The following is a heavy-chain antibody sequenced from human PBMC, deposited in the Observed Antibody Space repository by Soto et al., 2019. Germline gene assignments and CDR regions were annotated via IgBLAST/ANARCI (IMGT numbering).Heavy chain of an antibody. CDR2: ISAYNGNT. V-gene: IGHV1-18*01. D-gene: IGHD3-10*01. CDR1: GYTFTSDG. CDR3: ARDHLWFGELLAPIDY. Sequence: ASVKVSCKASGYTFTSDGISWVRQAPGQGLEWMGWISAYNGNTNYAQKLQGRVTMTTDTSTSTAYMELRSLRSDDTAVYYCARDHLWFGELLAPIDYWGQGTLVTVSS. J-gene: IGHJ4*02.